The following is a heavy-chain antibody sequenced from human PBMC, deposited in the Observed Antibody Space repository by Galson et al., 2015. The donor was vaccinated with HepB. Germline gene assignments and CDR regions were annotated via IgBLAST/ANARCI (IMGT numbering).Heavy chain of an antibody. V-gene: IGHV3-23*01. CDR1: GFTFSSCA. D-gene: IGHD3-3*02. CDR2: IGGYGFDT. CDR3: AKGQPRDSIFGVVIMAWDY. Sequence: SLRLSCAASGFTFSSCAMTWVRQAPGKGLEWVASIGGYGFDTYYADSVKGRFTISRDISKNTVYLQMNSLRVGDTAVYFCAKGQPRDSIFGVVIMAWDYWGQGTLVTVSS. J-gene: IGHJ4*02.